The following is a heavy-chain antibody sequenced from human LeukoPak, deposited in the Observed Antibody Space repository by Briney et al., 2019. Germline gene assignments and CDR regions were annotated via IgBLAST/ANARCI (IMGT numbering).Heavy chain of an antibody. CDR2: IDASGRNT. CDR3: AKVTVVTAILPSYFDY. J-gene: IGHJ4*02. CDR1: GFTFSNFG. Sequence: GGSLRLSCAASGFTFSNFGMAWVRQAPGKGLEWVSAIDASGRNTHYAGSVKGRFSISRDNSKNTLYLQMNSLRAEDTAVYYCAKVTVVTAILPSYFDYWGQGTLVTVSS. D-gene: IGHD2-21*02. V-gene: IGHV3-23*01.